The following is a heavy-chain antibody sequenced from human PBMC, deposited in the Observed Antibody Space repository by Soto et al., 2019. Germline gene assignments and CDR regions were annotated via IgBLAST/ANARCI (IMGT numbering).Heavy chain of an antibody. J-gene: IGHJ4*01. CDR3: VKDALTAVAFFFDY. CDR2: LSKDSLSI. CDR1: GFKFDAYG. V-gene: IGHV3-9*01. Sequence: EVQLVESGGGLIQPGGSLRLSCVASGFKFDAYGMHWVRHTPGKGLEWIAGLSKDSLSISYGASMKGRFTISRDNSKNSLYLQLNSPRPEDTALYYCVKDALTAVAFFFDYWGRGALVTVSS. D-gene: IGHD6-19*01.